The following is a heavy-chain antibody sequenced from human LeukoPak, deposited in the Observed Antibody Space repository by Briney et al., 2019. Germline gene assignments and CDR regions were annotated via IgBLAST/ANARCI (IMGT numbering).Heavy chain of an antibody. D-gene: IGHD3-10*01. J-gene: IGHJ4*02. CDR2: INPSGGST. CDR3: ARAGGEITSSRSDQLDY. CDR1: GYTFTSYY. Sequence: GASVKVSCKASGYTFTSYYMHWVRQAPGQGLEWMGIINPSGGSTSYAQKFQGRVTMTRDTSTSTVYMELSSLRSEDTAVYYCARAGGEITSSRSDQLDYWGQVTLVTVSS. V-gene: IGHV1-46*01.